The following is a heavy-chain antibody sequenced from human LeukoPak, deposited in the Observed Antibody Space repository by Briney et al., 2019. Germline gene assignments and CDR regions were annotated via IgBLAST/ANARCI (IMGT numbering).Heavy chain of an antibody. CDR1: GYTFTSYG. V-gene: IGHV1-18*01. CDR2: ISAYNGNT. Sequence: ASVKVSCKASGYTFTSYGISWVRQAPGQGLEWMGWISAYNGNTNYAQKLQGRVTMTTDTSTSTAYMELRGLRSDDTAVYYCARSPPDYYDSSGYSPLDYWGQGTLVTVSS. D-gene: IGHD3-22*01. J-gene: IGHJ4*02. CDR3: ARSPPDYYDSSGYSPLDY.